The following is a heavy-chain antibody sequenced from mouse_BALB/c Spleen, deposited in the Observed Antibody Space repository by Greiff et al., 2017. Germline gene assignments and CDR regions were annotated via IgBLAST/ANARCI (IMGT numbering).Heavy chain of an antibody. Sequence: EVQRVESGGGLVQPGGSRKLSCAASGFTFSSFGMHWVRQAPEKGLEWVAYISSGSSTIYYADTVKGRFTISRDNPKNTLFLQMTSLRSEDTAMYYCARGDYDVAYWGQGTLVTVSA. V-gene: IGHV5-17*02. J-gene: IGHJ3*01. CDR1: GFTFSSFG. CDR3: ARGDYDVAY. CDR2: ISSGSSTI. D-gene: IGHD2-4*01.